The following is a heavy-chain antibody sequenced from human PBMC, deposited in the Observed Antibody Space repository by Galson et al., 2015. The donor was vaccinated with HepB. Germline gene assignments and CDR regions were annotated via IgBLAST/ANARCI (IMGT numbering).Heavy chain of an antibody. V-gene: IGHV3-48*02. J-gene: IGHJ4*02. Sequence: SLRLSCAASGFTFRTYSMNWVRRAPGKGLEWVSYISSTSSTIYYADSVKGRFTISRDNAKNSLYLQMNSLSDEDTALYYCARHGEQYCNSFTCYSGGIDYWGQGTLVTVSS. CDR1: GFTFRTYS. CDR3: ARHGEQYCNSFTCYSGGIDY. CDR2: ISSTSSTI. D-gene: IGHD2/OR15-2a*01.